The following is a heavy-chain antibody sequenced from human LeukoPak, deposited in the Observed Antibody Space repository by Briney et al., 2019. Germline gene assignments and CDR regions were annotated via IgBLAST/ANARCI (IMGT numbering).Heavy chain of an antibody. V-gene: IGHV3-20*04. CDR1: GFTFEDYG. D-gene: IGHD6-19*01. CDR3: ARTVSSAGWSDDAFDI. J-gene: IGHJ3*02. CDR2: IKWDGGST. Sequence: GGSQRLSCAASGFTFEDYGMSWARQAPGKGLEWVSGIKWDGGSTGYADSVKGRFTISRDNAKNFPYLQMHSLRAEDTALYYCARTVSSAGWSDDAFDIWGQGTMVTVSS.